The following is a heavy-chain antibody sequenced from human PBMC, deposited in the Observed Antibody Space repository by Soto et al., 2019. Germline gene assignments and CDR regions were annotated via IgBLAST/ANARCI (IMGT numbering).Heavy chain of an antibody. CDR1: GFTFSSYW. CDR3: ARYQTFEYCGGDCYTDYYFDY. V-gene: IGHV3-7*05. CDR2: IKQDGSEK. Sequence: GGSLRLSCAASGFTFSSYWMSWVRQAPGKGLEWVANIKQDGSEKYYVDSVKGRFTISRDNAKNSLYLQMNSLRAEDTAVYYCARYQTFEYCGGDCYTDYYFDYWGQGTLVTVSS. D-gene: IGHD2-21*02. J-gene: IGHJ4*02.